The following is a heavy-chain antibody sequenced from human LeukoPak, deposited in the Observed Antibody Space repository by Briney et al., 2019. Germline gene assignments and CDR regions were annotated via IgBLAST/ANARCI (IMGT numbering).Heavy chain of an antibody. CDR1: GGSISSSNW. V-gene: IGHV4-4*02. Sequence: SETLSLTCAVSGGSISSSNWWSWVRQPPGKGLEWIGEIYHSGSTNYNPSLKSRVTISVDTSKNQFSLKLSSVTAADTAVYYCARDICDSSGYSRGYNWFDPWGQGTLVTVSS. D-gene: IGHD3-22*01. CDR3: ARDICDSSGYSRGYNWFDP. CDR2: IYHSGST. J-gene: IGHJ5*02.